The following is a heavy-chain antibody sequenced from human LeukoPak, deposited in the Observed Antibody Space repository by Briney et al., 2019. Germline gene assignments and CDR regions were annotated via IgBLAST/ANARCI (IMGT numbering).Heavy chain of an antibody. Sequence: ASVKVSCKTSGYCFTTFSIAWVRQAPGQGLEWMGWINANNGETHYAQKFHDRVTITTDTSTNTAYMELRGLKSDDSAMYYCSRDSTAGAVVDFNYWGQGTLVTVSS. CDR1: GYCFTTFS. D-gene: IGHD3-16*01. CDR2: INANNGET. CDR3: SRDSTAGAVVDFNY. V-gene: IGHV1-18*01. J-gene: IGHJ4*02.